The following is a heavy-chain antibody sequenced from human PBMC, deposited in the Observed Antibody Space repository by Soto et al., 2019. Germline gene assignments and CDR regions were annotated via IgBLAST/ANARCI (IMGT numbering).Heavy chain of an antibody. V-gene: IGHV3-66*04. Sequence: EVQLVESGGGFVQPGGSLRLSCAASGVTVSSNYMSWVRQAPGKGLEWVSVIYSGGSTCYADSVKGRFTISRDNSKNTLYLQMNSLRAEDTAVYYCARHGYNYGGGYFDYWGQGTLVTVSS. CDR2: IYSGGST. CDR1: GVTVSSNY. J-gene: IGHJ4*02. CDR3: ARHGYNYGGGYFDY. D-gene: IGHD5-18*01.